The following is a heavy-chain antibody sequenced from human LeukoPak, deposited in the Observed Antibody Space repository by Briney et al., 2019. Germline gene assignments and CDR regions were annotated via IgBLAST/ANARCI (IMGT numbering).Heavy chain of an antibody. Sequence: GSSVKVSCKASGGTFSSYAISWVRQAPGQGLEWMGRIIPILGIANYAQKFQGRVTITADKSTSTAYMELSSLRSEDTAVYYCASPGATIGSDAFDIWGQGTMVTVSS. J-gene: IGHJ3*02. V-gene: IGHV1-69*04. CDR3: ASPGATIGSDAFDI. D-gene: IGHD1-26*01. CDR2: IIPILGIA. CDR1: GGTFSSYA.